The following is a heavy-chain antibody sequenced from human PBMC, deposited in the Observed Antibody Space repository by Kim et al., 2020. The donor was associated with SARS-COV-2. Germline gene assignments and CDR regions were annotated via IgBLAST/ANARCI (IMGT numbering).Heavy chain of an antibody. Sequence: ASVKVSCKASGYTFTSYDINWVRQATGQGLEWMGWMNPNSGNTGYAQKFQGRVTMTRNTSISTAYMELSSLRSEDTAVYYCARGGPTRDAFDPWGQGTLVTVSS. CDR2: MNPNSGNT. CDR3: ARGGPTRDAFDP. CDR1: GYTFTSYD. V-gene: IGHV1-8*01. J-gene: IGHJ5*02.